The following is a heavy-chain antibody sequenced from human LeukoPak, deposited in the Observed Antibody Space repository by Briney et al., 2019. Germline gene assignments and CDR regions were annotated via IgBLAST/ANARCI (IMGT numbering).Heavy chain of an antibody. CDR2: MSSDGSNE. CDR1: GFTFSTYA. J-gene: IGHJ6*02. CDR3: ARGPERTGVGTRYYYDMDV. Sequence: PGGSLRLSCAASGFTFSTYAMTWVRQAPGKGLEWVAVMSSDGSNEYYVDSVKGRFTISRDNSKNTLYLQMNSLRAEDTAVYYCARGPERTGVGTRYYYDMDVWGQGTTVTVSS. D-gene: IGHD2-8*01. V-gene: IGHV3-30*03.